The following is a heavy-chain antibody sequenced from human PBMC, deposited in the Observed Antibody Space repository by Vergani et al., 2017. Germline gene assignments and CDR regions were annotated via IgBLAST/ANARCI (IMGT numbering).Heavy chain of an antibody. Sequence: QVQLVESGGGVVQPGRSLRLSCAASGFTFSSYAMHWVRQAPGKGLEWVAVISYDGSNKYYADSVKGRFTISRDNSKNTLYLQMNSLRSEDTAVYYCARGTRGSGIDGYSNWFDPWGQGTLVTVSS. CDR2: ISYDGSNK. V-gene: IGHV3-30-3*01. D-gene: IGHD5-24*01. CDR3: ARGTRGSGIDGYSNWFDP. J-gene: IGHJ5*02. CDR1: GFTFSSYA.